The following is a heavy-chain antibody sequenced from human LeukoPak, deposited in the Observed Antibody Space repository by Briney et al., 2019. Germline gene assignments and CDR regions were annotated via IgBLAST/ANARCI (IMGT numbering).Heavy chain of an antibody. V-gene: IGHV5-51*01. Sequence: GESLKISCKGSGYSFTSYWIGWVRQMPGKGLEWMGIIYPGDSDTRYSPSFQGQVTISADKSISTAYLQWSSLKASDTAMYYCATYDFWSGYYKESSHAFDIWGQGTMVTVSS. J-gene: IGHJ3*02. CDR1: GYSFTSYW. CDR3: ATYDFWSGYYKESSHAFDI. D-gene: IGHD3-3*01. CDR2: IYPGDSDT.